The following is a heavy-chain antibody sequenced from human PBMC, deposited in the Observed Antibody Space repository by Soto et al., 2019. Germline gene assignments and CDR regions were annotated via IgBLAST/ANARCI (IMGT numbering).Heavy chain of an antibody. Sequence: PGGSLRLSCEGSGFTFSSYALTWVRQAPGRGLEWVSAISGSGDGDDTFYTDSVKGRFTISRDNSKNTLYLQMNSLRAEDTAVYYCARDQLYSSSWSDYWGQGTLVTVSS. D-gene: IGHD6-13*01. CDR3: ARDQLYSSSWSDY. J-gene: IGHJ4*02. V-gene: IGHV3-23*01. CDR2: ISGSGDGDDT. CDR1: GFTFSSYA.